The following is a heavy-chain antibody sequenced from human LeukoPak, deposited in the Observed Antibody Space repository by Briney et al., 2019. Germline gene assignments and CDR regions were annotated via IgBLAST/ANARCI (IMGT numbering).Heavy chain of an antibody. CDR2: ISGSGGST. V-gene: IGHV3-23*01. CDR3: AKSGLNYDYVWGSYHYYYYYMDV. CDR1: GFTFSSYA. J-gene: IGHJ6*03. Sequence: GGSLRLSCAASGFTFSSYALSWVRQAPGKGLEWVSAISGSGGSTYYADSVKGRFTISRDNSKNTLYLQMNSLRAEDTAVYYCAKSGLNYDYVWGSYHYYYYYMDVWGKGTTVTVSS. D-gene: IGHD3-16*02.